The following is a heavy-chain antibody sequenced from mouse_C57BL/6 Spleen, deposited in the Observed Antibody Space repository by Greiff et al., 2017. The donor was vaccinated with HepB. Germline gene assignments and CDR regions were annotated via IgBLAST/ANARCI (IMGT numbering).Heavy chain of an antibody. D-gene: IGHD1-1*01. CDR3: ARPLHYYDSSPGAMDY. Sequence: QVQLQQSGAELVKPGASVKISCKASGYAFSSYWMNWVKQRPGKGLEWIGQIYPGDGDTNYNGKFKGKATLTADKSSSTAYMQLSSLTSEDSAVYFCARPLHYYDSSPGAMDYWGQGTSVTVSS. V-gene: IGHV1-80*01. J-gene: IGHJ4*01. CDR1: GYAFSSYW. CDR2: IYPGDGDT.